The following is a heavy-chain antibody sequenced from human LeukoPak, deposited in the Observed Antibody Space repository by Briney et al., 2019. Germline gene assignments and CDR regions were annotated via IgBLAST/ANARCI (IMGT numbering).Heavy chain of an antibody. D-gene: IGHD2-15*01. CDR3: AKDRPGYCSGGSCYFDY. Sequence: GGSLRLSCAASGFTFSSYAMSWVRQAPGKGLEWVSAISGSGGSTYYADSVKGRFTISRDNSKNTLYLQMNSLRAEDTAVYYRAKDRPGYCSGGSCYFDYWGQGTLVTVSS. J-gene: IGHJ4*02. CDR1: GFTFSSYA. CDR2: ISGSGGST. V-gene: IGHV3-23*01.